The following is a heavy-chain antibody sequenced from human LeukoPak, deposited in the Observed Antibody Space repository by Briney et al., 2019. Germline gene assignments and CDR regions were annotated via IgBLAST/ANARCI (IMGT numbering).Heavy chain of an antibody. CDR3: ARGHDGVVGWFAP. D-gene: IGHD2-15*01. CDR2: ISYSGST. CDR1: GGSISSYY. V-gene: IGHV4-59*01. J-gene: IGHJ5*02. Sequence: SETLSLTCTVSGGSISSYYWSWIRQPPGKGLEWIGHISYSGSTNYNPSLKSRVTILVDTSKNQFSLKVTSVTAADTAVYYCARGHDGVVGWFAPWGRGTLVTVSS.